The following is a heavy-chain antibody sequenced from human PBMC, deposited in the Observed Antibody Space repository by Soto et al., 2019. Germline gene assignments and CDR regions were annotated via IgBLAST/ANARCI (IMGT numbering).Heavy chain of an antibody. Sequence: PGGSLRLSCAASGFTFSSYWMSWVRQAPGKGLEWVANIKQDGSEKYYVDSVKGRFTTSRDNAKNSLYLQMNSLRAEDTAVYYCARVGYCSGGSCYPYYYYYSMDAWGKGPPVT. J-gene: IGHJ6*03. CDR1: GFTFSSYW. V-gene: IGHV3-7*01. CDR2: IKQDGSEK. D-gene: IGHD2-15*01. CDR3: ARVGYCSGGSCYPYYYYYSMDA.